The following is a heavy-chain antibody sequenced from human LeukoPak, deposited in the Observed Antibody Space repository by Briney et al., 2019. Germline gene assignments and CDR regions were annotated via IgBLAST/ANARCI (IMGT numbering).Heavy chain of an antibody. D-gene: IGHD2-15*01. CDR2: IRYDGSNK. CDR3: AKDRVVVNWRGAALDY. V-gene: IGHV3-30*02. Sequence: GGSLRLSCAASGFTFSSYGMHWVRQAPGKGLEWVAFIRYDGSNKYYADSVKGRFTISRDNSRNTLYLQMNSLRAEDTAVYYCAKDRVVVNWRGAALDYWGQGTLVTVSS. J-gene: IGHJ4*02. CDR1: GFTFSSYG.